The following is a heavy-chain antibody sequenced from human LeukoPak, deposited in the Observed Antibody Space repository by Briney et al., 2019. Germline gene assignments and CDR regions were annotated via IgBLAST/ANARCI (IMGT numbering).Heavy chain of an antibody. CDR3: ARGIMTTVPTFDY. Sequence: PSETLSLTCTDPGGSITGYYWSWIRQPPGKGLEWIGYVYYSASTNYSPSLKSRVTISVDTSKKQFSLRLSSVTAAETAVYYCARGIMTTVPTFDYWGQGTLVTVSS. CDR1: GGSITGYY. V-gene: IGHV4-59*01. J-gene: IGHJ4*02. CDR2: VYYSAST. D-gene: IGHD4-17*01.